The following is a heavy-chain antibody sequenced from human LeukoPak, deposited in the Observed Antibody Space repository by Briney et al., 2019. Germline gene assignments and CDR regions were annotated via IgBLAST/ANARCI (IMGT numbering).Heavy chain of an antibody. Sequence: PGGSLRLSCVASGFTFSTFAMNWVRQAPGKGLEWVSTISETGRSTYYADSVKGQFTISRDNSKNTLYLQMNSLRAADTAVYYCAKFYGWGIYYRELDYWAQGTLVTVPS. CDR2: ISETGRST. CDR3: AKFYGWGIYYRELDY. CDR1: GFTFSTFA. V-gene: IGHV3-23*01. D-gene: IGHD3-10*01. J-gene: IGHJ4*02.